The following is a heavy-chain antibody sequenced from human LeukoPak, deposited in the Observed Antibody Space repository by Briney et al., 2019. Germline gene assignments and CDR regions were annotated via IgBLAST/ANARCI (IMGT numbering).Heavy chain of an antibody. Sequence: SETLSLTCAVYGGSFSGYYWSWIRQPPGKGLEWIGEINHSGSTNYNPSLKSRVTISVDTSKNQFSLKLSSVTAADTAVYYCARYDYSLISAWGQGTLVTVSS. V-gene: IGHV4-34*01. CDR1: GGSFSGYY. J-gene: IGHJ4*02. CDR3: ARYDYSLISA. D-gene: IGHD4-11*01. CDR2: INHSGST.